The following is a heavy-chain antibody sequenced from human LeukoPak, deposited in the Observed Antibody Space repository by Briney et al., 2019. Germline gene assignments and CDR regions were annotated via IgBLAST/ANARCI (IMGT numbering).Heavy chain of an antibody. CDR1: GGSFTDYF. J-gene: IGHJ6*02. CDR3: ASVRIAKIVVVHSFSYGMDV. V-gene: IGHV4-34*01. CDR2: INDYTGDT. Sequence: SETLSLTCTVYGGSFTDYFWTWIRQSPGKGLEWIGEINDYTGDTNYNPSLNSRVSISLEKSKNQFSLELRSVTAADTAVYYCASVRIAKIVVVHSFSYGMDVWGQGTTVTVSS. D-gene: IGHD3-22*01.